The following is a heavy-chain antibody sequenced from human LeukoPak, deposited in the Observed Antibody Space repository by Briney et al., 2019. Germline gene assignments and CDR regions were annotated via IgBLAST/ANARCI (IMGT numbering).Heavy chain of an antibody. J-gene: IGHJ4*02. CDR3: ARGGNYDYVWGSYRRRVEFPPPFDY. Sequence: PSETLSLTCTVSGGSISSSSYYWGWIRQPPGKGLEWIGSIYYSGSTYYNPSLKSRVTISVDTSKNQFSLKLSSVTAADTAVYYCARGGNYDYVWGSYRRRVEFPPPFDYWGQGTLVTVSS. CDR1: GGSISSSSYY. D-gene: IGHD3-16*02. V-gene: IGHV4-39*01. CDR2: IYYSGST.